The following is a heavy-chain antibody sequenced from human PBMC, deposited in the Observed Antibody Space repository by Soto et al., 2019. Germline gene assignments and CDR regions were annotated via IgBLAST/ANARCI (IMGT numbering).Heavy chain of an antibody. D-gene: IGHD3-9*01. CDR3: ALTLVTYNDC. CDR2: INPAGGTT. J-gene: IGHJ4*02. CDR1: GYSFTSTY. V-gene: IGHV1-46*01. Sequence: QVQLVQSGAEVKKPGASVRISCRASGYSFTSTYVHWVRQAPGQGPEWMGIINPAGGTTYYAQKLQGRLTITCDPSPDTVFIDLNGLTSEDTAVYFLALTLVTYNDCWGQG.